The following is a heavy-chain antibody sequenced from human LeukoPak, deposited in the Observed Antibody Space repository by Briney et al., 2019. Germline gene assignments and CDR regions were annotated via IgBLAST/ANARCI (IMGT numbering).Heavy chain of an antibody. Sequence: SETLSLTCTVSDGSISTSDYYWGWIRRPPGKGLEWIGSIYYSGSTYYNPSLRGRVTIFVDSSKSQFSLKLTSVTAADTAVYYCARLYASQGWDILTGYYYYMDVWGKGTTVTISS. CDR1: DGSISTSDYY. CDR2: IYYSGST. J-gene: IGHJ6*03. D-gene: IGHD3-9*01. CDR3: ARLYASQGWDILTGYYYYMDV. V-gene: IGHV4-39*01.